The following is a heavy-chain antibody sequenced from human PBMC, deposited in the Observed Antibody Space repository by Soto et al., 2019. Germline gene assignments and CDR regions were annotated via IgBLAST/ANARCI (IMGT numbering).Heavy chain of an antibody. J-gene: IGHJ4*02. CDR2: ISWNSDNK. V-gene: IGHV3-9*01. CDR1: GFTFDDYA. D-gene: IGHD7-27*01. CDR3: AKEYNEKLGTGGFEY. Sequence: GGSLRLSCAASGFTFDDYAMHWVRQPPGKGLEWVSGISWNSDNKKYADSVKGRFSISRGNAKNSLHLQMESLRPEDTALYYCAKEYNEKLGTGGFEYWGQGSPVTVSS.